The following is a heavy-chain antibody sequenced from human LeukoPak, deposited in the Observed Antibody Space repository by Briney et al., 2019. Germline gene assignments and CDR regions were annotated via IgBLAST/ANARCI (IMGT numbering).Heavy chain of an antibody. CDR3: ARRRGDCSSTSCYGWFDP. CDR1: GYSFTSYW. Sequence: GESLKISCKGSGYSFTSYWIGWVRPMPGKGLEWMGIIYPGDSDTRYSPSFQGQVTISADKSISTAYLQWSSMKASDTAMYYCARRRGDCSSTSCYGWFDPWGQGTLVTVSS. D-gene: IGHD2-2*01. CDR2: IYPGDSDT. J-gene: IGHJ5*02. V-gene: IGHV5-51*01.